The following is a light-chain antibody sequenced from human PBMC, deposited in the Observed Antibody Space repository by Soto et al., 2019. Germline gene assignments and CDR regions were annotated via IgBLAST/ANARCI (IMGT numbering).Light chain of an antibody. CDR1: GSDIGAYKF. CDR3: SSYTSSSTVV. Sequence: QSALAQPPSASGSPGQSVTISCTGSGSDIGAYKFVSWYQQHPGKAPKLMIYEVSNRPSGVSNRFSGSKSGNTASLTISGLQAEDEADYYCSSYTSSSTVVFGGGTKLTVL. J-gene: IGLJ2*01. CDR2: EVS. V-gene: IGLV2-14*01.